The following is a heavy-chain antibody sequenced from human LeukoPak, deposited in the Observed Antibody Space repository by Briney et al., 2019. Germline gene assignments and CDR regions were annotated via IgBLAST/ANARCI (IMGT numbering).Heavy chain of an antibody. J-gene: IGHJ6*04. CDR2: INHSGST. V-gene: IGHV4-34*01. CDR3: ARTWMEDQGWVYPRLDV. CDR1: GGSISSYY. Sequence: SETLSLTCTVSGGSISSYYWSWIRQPPGKGLEWIGEINHSGSTNYNPSLKSRVTISVDTSKNQFSLKLSSVTAADTAVYYCARTWMEDQGWVYPRLDVWGKGTTVTVSS. D-gene: IGHD5/OR15-5a*01.